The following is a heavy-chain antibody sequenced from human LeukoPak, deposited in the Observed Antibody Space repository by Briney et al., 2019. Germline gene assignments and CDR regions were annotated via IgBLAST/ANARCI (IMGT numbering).Heavy chain of an antibody. CDR3: ARRSVAGPPDY. CDR2: IYYSGST. D-gene: IGHD6-19*01. V-gene: IGHV4-39*07. CDR1: GGSISSSSYY. J-gene: IGHJ4*02. Sequence: SETLSLTCTVSGGSISSSSYYWGWIRQPPGKGLEWIGSIYYSGSTYYNPSLKSRVAISVDTSKNQFSLKLSSVTAADTAVYYCARRSVAGPPDYWGQGTLVTVSS.